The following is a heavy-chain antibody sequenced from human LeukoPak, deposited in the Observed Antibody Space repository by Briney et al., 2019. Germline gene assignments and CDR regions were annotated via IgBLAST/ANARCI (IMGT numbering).Heavy chain of an antibody. CDR1: GFAFSAYD. CDR2: IWYDGSNK. V-gene: IGHV3-33*01. D-gene: IGHD5-18*01. CDR3: ARAGGYSLIGSRDY. Sequence: GGSLRLSCAASGFAFSAYDMHWVRQAPGKGLEGAAAIWYDGSNKYYADSVKGRFTISRDNSKNTLYLQMNSLRAEDTAVYYCARAGGYSLIGSRDYWGQGTLVTVSS. J-gene: IGHJ4*02.